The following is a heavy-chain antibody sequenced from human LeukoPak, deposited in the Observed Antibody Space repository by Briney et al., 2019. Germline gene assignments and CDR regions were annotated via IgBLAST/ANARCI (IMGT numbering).Heavy chain of an antibody. CDR3: ARIPYYYYGSGRRNWFDP. CDR2: INHSGST. J-gene: IGHJ5*02. Sequence: SGTLSLTCAVYGGSFSGYYWSWIRQPPGKGLEWIGEINHSGSTNYNPSLKSRVTISVDTSKNQFSLKLSSVTAADTAVYYCARIPYYYYGSGRRNWFDPWGQGTLVTVSS. D-gene: IGHD3-10*01. V-gene: IGHV4-34*01. CDR1: GGSFSGYY.